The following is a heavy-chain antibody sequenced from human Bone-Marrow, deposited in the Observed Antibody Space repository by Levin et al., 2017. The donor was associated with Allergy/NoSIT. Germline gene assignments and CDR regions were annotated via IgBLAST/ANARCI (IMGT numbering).Heavy chain of an antibody. CDR1: GGSIRSHSYY. J-gene: IGHJ1*01. V-gene: IGHV4-61*09. D-gene: IGHD3-9*01. Sequence: SQTLSLTCTVSGGSIRSHSYYWSWIRQPAGKGLEWIGHIYTSGYTAYNPSLKSRVTMSMDTSKNQFSLRLTSVTAADTAVYYCAREIRYQYIQHWGQGSLVTVSS. CDR2: IYTSGYT. CDR3: AREIRYQYIQH.